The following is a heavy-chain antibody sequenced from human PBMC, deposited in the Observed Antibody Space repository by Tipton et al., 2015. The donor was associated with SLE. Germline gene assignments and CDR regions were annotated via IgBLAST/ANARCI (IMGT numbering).Heavy chain of an antibody. D-gene: IGHD4-17*01. CDR1: GFTISSNF. Sequence: LRLSCAASGFTISSNFMSWIRQHPGKGLEWIGYIYYSGSTYYNPSLKSRVTISVDTSKNQFSLKLTSVTAADTAVYYCARAPTDYGAYYFDIWGRGTLVTVSS. CDR2: IYYSGST. J-gene: IGHJ4*02. V-gene: IGHV4-31*02. CDR3: ARAPTDYGAYYFDI.